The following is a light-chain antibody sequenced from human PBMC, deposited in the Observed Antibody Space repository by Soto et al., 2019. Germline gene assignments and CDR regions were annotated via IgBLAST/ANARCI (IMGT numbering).Light chain of an antibody. V-gene: IGKV4-1*01. CDR1: QSVLYSSNNKNY. J-gene: IGKJ1*01. CDR2: WAS. Sequence: DIVMTQSPDPLAVSLGETATINCKSSQSVLYSSNNKNYLAWYQHKPGQPPKLLIYWASTRESGVPGRFSGSGSGTDFTLTISSLQAEDVAVYYCQQYYSTPWTFGQGTKVEIK. CDR3: QQYYSTPWT.